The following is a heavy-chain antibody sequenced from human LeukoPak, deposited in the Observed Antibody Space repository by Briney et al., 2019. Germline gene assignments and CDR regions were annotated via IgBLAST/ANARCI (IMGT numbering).Heavy chain of an antibody. J-gene: IGHJ4*02. CDR2: ISSSGGST. CDR3: VKSRGGMVTGLYYFDY. CDR1: GFTFSSYA. Sequence: AGGSLRLSCSASGFTFSSYAMHWVRQAPGKGLEYVSAISSSGGSTYYADSVKGRFTISRDNSKNTLYLQMSSLRPEDTAVYYCVKSRGGMVTGLYYFDYWGQGTLVTVSS. D-gene: IGHD5-18*01. V-gene: IGHV3-64D*06.